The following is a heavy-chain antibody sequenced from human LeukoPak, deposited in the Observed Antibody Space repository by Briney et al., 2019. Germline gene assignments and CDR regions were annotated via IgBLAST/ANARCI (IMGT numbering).Heavy chain of an antibody. CDR3: AKDGDLRPPYFDY. Sequence: PGGSLRLSCAASGFSFSSYSMNWVRQAPGKGLEWVSYISSSGSTIYYADSVKGRFTISRDNSKNTLYLQMNSLRAEDTAVYYCAKDGDLRPPYFDYWGQGTLVTVSS. J-gene: IGHJ4*02. CDR1: GFSFSSYS. D-gene: IGHD7-27*01. V-gene: IGHV3-48*01. CDR2: ISSSGSTI.